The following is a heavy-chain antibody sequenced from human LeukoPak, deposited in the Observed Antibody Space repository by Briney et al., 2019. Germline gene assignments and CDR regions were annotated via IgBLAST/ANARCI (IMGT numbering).Heavy chain of an antibody. V-gene: IGHV3-23*01. CDR3: AKGVRGPSYGPGY. CDR2: ISGSGGST. D-gene: IGHD3-10*01. Sequence: GGSLRLSCAASGFTFSSYAISWVRQAPGKGLEWVSAISGSGGSTYYADSVKGRFTISRDNSKNTLYLQMNSLRAEDTAVYYCAKGVRGPSYGPGYWGQGTLVTVSS. J-gene: IGHJ4*02. CDR1: GFTFSSYA.